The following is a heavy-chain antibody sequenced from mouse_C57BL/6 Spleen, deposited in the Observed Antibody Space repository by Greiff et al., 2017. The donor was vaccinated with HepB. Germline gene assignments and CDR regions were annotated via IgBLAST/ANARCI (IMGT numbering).Heavy chain of an antibody. CDR1: GFTFRDYG. J-gene: IGHJ4*01. CDR3: ARRMITNAMDY. V-gene: IGHV5-17*01. D-gene: IGHD2-4*01. CDR2: ISSGSSTI. Sequence: EVKLQESGGGLVKPGGSLKLSCAASGFTFRDYGMHWVRQAPEKGLEWVAYISSGSSTIYYADTVKGRFTISRDNAKNTLFLQMTSLRSEDTAMYYCARRMITNAMDYWGQGTSVTVSS.